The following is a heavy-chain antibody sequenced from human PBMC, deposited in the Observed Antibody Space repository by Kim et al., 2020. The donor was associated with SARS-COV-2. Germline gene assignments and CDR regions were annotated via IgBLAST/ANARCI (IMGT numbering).Heavy chain of an antibody. Sequence: SETLSLTCTVSGGSISSGSYYWSWIRQPAGKGLEWIGRIYTSGSTNYNPSLKSRVTISVDTSKNQFSLKLSSVTAADTAVYYCARSPLYSSGYYRKSNWFDPWGQGTLVTVSS. V-gene: IGHV4-61*02. CDR1: GGSISSGSYY. D-gene: IGHD3-22*01. CDR2: IYTSGST. J-gene: IGHJ5*02. CDR3: ARSPLYSSGYYRKSNWFDP.